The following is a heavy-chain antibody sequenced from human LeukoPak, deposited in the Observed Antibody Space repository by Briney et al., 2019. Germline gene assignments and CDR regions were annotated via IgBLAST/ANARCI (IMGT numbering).Heavy chain of an antibody. Sequence: GGSLRLSCAASGFSFSSYAMNWVRQAPGKGLEWVSCIDSGSSYLYYADSVKGRFTISRDNAKNSLYSQMNSLRAEDTAVYYCARGRYNWKGEGQNWFDPGGQGTLVTVSS. D-gene: IGHD1-20*01. CDR1: GFSFSSYA. CDR2: IDSGSSYL. V-gene: IGHV3-21*01. J-gene: IGHJ5*02. CDR3: ARGRYNWKGEGQNWFDP.